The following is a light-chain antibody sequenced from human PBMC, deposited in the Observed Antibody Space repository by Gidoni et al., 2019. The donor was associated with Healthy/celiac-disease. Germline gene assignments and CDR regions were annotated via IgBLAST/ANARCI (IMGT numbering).Light chain of an antibody. CDR2: AAS. CDR1: QSISSY. CDR3: QQSYSTPRT. V-gene: IGKV1-39*01. Sequence: DIQMTQAPSSLSAAVGDRVTITCRASQSISSYLNLYQQKPGKAPKLLIYAASSLQRGVPSRFSASGSGTDFTLSISSLQPEDFATYYCQQSYSTPRTFGQGTKVEIK. J-gene: IGKJ1*01.